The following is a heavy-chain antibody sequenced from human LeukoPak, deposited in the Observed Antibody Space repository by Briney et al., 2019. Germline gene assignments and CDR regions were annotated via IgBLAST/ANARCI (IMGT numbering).Heavy chain of an antibody. CDR2: ISSSSYI. J-gene: IGHJ4*02. D-gene: IGHD3-22*01. V-gene: IGHV3-21*01. CDR1: GFTFSSYS. Sequence: GGSLRLSCAASGFTFSSYSMNWVRQAPGKGLEWVSSISSSSYIYYADSVKGRFTISRDNAKNSLYLQMNSLRAEDTAVYYCARDPAYYYDSSGGGYDYWGQGTLVTVSS. CDR3: ARDPAYYYDSSGGGYDY.